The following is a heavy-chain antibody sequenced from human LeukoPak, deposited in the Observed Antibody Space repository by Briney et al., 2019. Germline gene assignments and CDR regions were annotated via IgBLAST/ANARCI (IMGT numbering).Heavy chain of an antibody. J-gene: IGHJ4*02. V-gene: IGHV1-69*13. D-gene: IGHD2-2*01. CDR2: IIPILGTA. Sequence: SVKVSYKASGGTFSSYAISWVRQAPGQGLEWVGGIIPILGTANYAQKFQGRVTITADESTSTAYMELSSLRSEDTAVYYCARGVWYCSSTSCPSLDYWGQGTLVTVSS. CDR1: GGTFSSYA. CDR3: ARGVWYCSSTSCPSLDY.